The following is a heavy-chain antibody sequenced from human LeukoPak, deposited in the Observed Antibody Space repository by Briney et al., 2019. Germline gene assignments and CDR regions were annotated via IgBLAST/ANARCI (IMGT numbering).Heavy chain of an antibody. CDR1: GLSFTTTGMR. CDR3: ARMGSQRELDY. J-gene: IGHJ4*02. CDR2: IDWDDEK. D-gene: IGHD1-26*01. V-gene: IGHV2-70*04. Sequence: SGPALVKPTQTLTLTCTFSGLSFTTTGMRANWIRQPPGKPLEWLARIDWDDEKFYSSSLKTRLTISKDTSKSQVVLTMTNMDPVDTGTYYCARMGSQRELDYWGQGTLVTVSS.